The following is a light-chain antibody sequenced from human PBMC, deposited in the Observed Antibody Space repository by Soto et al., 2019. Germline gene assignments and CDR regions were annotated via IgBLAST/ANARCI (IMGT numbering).Light chain of an antibody. CDR3: ATWNDGVFV. CDR1: TSNIGGST. V-gene: IGLV1-44*01. Sequence: ALTQPPSASGTPGQRVTISCSGSTSNIGGSTVSWYQQFPGAAPKLLIYGNTQRPLGVPVRFSASKSDTSASLAISGLQSEDEADYYCATWNDGVFVFGIGTKVTVL. CDR2: GNT. J-gene: IGLJ1*01.